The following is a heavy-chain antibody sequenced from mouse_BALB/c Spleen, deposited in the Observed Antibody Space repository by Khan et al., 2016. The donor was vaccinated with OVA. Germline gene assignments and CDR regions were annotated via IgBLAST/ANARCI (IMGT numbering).Heavy chain of an antibody. D-gene: IGHD2-14*01. CDR3: ARYDEGYFDY. V-gene: IGHV1S81*02. Sequence: QVQLQQPGAELVKPGASVKLSCKASGYTFTSYYMYWVNQRPGQGLEWIGWINPSNGGTNFNERFRSKATLTVDQSSSTASIQLSSLTSEDSAVYYCARYDEGYFDYWGQGTTLTVSS. CDR1: GYTFTSYY. J-gene: IGHJ2*01. CDR2: INPSNGGT.